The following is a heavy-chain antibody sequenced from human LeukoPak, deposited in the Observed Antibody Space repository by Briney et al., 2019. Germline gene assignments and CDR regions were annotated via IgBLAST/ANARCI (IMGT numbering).Heavy chain of an antibody. Sequence: GGSLRLSCAASGYTFSSYAMHWVRQAPGKGLEWVAVISYDGSNKYYADSVKGRFTISRDNSKNTLYLQMNSLRAEDTAVYYCARSRRGYDSSGYLDYWGQGTLVTVSS. V-gene: IGHV3-30*04. CDR1: GYTFSSYA. J-gene: IGHJ4*02. CDR2: ISYDGSNK. CDR3: ARSRRGYDSSGYLDY. D-gene: IGHD3-22*01.